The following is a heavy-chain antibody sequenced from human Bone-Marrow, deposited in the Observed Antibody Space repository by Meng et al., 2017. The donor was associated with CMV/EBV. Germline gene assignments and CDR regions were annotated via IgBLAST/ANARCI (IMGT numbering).Heavy chain of an antibody. CDR2: INPSGGSA. J-gene: IGHJ4*02. V-gene: IGHV1-46*01. Sequence: ASVKVSCKASGYTFSSYYMHWVRQAPGQGLEWMGIINPSGGSATYAQKFQGRVTVTRDTSTITVYMELSSLRSEDTAVYYCARKGAARPDHYFDYWGQGTLVTVSS. CDR1: GYTFSSYY. D-gene: IGHD6-6*01. CDR3: ARKGAARPDHYFDY.